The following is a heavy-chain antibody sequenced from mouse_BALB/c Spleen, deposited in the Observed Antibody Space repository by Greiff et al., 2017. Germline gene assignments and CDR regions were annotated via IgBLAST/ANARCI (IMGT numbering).Heavy chain of an antibody. CDR1: GFNIKDTY. Sequence: VQLQQSGAELGKPGASVKSSCTALGFNIKDTYMHGVKQRPEQGLEWIGRIDPANGNTKYDPKFQGKATITADTSSNTAYLQLSSLTSEDTAVYYCAKDLNYWGQGTTLTVSS. V-gene: IGHV14-3*02. CDR2: IDPANGNT. CDR3: AKDLNY. J-gene: IGHJ2*01.